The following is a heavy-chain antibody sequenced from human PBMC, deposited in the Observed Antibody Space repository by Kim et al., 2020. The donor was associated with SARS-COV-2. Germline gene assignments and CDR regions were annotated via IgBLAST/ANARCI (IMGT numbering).Heavy chain of an antibody. CDR1: GFTFSSYA. V-gene: IGHV3-23*01. CDR3: SKAQGVLLWFGELDY. Sequence: GGSLRLSCAASGFTFSSYAMSWVRQAPGKGLEWVSAISGSGGSTYYADSVKGRFTISRDNSKNTLYLQMNSLRDEDKAVYYCSKAQGVLLWFGELDYWGQGTLVTVSS. D-gene: IGHD3-10*01. J-gene: IGHJ4*02. CDR2: ISGSGGST.